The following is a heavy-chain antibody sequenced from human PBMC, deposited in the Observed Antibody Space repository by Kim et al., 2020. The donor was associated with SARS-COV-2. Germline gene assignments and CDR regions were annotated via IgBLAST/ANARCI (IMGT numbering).Heavy chain of an antibody. D-gene: IGHD2-2*02. CDR3: ARACISTNCYTGDAFVI. CDR2: ISYDGSNK. J-gene: IGHJ3*02. CDR1: GFTFSNYA. V-gene: IGHV3-30-3*01. Sequence: GSLRLSCAASGFTFSNYAMHWVRQAPGKGLERVAVISYDGSNKYYADSVKGRVTISRDNSKNTLYLQMNSLRAEDTAVYSCARACISTNCYTGDAFVIGGRGTMVTVSS.